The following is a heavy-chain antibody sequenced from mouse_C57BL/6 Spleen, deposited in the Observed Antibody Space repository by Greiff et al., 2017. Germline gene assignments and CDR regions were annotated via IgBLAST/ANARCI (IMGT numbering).Heavy chain of an antibody. CDR3: AREPPYYGSSYLGAMDY. D-gene: IGHD1-1*01. CDR2: INPNNGGT. CDR1: GYTFTDYN. J-gene: IGHJ4*01. V-gene: IGHV1-22*01. Sequence: VHVKQSGPELVKPGASVKMSCKASGYTFTDYNMHWVKQSHGKSLEWIGYINPNNGGTSYNQKFKGKATLTVNKSSSTAYMELRSLTSEDSAVYYCAREPPYYGSSYLGAMDYWGQGTSVTVSS.